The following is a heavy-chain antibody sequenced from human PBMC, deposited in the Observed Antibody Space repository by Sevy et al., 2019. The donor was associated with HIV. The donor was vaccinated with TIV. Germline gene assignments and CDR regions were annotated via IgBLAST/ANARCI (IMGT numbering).Heavy chain of an antibody. J-gene: IGHJ4*02. V-gene: IGHV1-2*02. Sequence: VTVKVSCKASGYTFTGYYMHWVRQAPRQGLERMGWINPNSRGTNYAQKFQGRVTMTRDTSISTAYMELSRLRSDDTAVYDCAQSKGIQTSIDYWGQGTLVRVSS. CDR3: AQSKGIQTSIDY. CDR1: GYTFTGYY. D-gene: IGHD5-18*01. CDR2: INPNSRGT.